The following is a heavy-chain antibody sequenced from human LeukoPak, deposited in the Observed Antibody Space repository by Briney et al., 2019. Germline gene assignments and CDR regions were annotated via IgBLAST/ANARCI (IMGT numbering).Heavy chain of an antibody. V-gene: IGHV4-59*01. CDR2: ISYSGST. J-gene: IGHJ4*02. Sequence: PSEALSLTCTVSGGSISSYYWSWIRQPPGKGLEWMGYISYSGSTNYNPSLKSRVTISVDTSKNQLSLKLNSVTAADTAVYYCARYIWGSYPTFEDYWGQGSLVTVSS. CDR1: GGSISSYY. D-gene: IGHD3-16*02. CDR3: ARYIWGSYPTFEDY.